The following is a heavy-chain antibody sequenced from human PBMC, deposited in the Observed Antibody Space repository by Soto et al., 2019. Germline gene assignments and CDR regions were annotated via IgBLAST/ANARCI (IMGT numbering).Heavy chain of an antibody. Sequence: QVQLVESGGGLVKPGGSLRLSCAASGFTFSDYYMSWIRQAPGKGLEWVSYISSSGSTIYYADSVKGRFTISRDNAKNSLYLQMNSLRAEDTAVYYCARDQGQPLLTPAYYYYYYMDVWGKGTTVTVSS. J-gene: IGHJ6*03. CDR1: GFTFSDYY. V-gene: IGHV3-11*01. CDR2: ISSSGSTI. D-gene: IGHD2-21*02. CDR3: ARDQGQPLLTPAYYYYYYMDV.